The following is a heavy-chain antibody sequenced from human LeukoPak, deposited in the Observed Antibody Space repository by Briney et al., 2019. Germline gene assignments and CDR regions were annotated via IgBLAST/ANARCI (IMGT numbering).Heavy chain of an antibody. Sequence: GGSLRLSCAASGFTFSSYSMNWVRQAPGKGLEWISYIGSTSSTVYYADSVKGRFTISRDNVKNSLYLQMNSLRAEDTAVYYCARHNYHERGFTDYWGQGTLVTVSS. CDR1: GFTFSSYS. V-gene: IGHV3-48*01. J-gene: IGHJ4*02. CDR2: IGSTSSTV. CDR3: ARHNYHERGFTDY. D-gene: IGHD5-24*01.